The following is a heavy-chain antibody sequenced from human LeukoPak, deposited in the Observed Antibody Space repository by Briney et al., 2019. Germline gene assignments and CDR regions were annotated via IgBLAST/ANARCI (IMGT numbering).Heavy chain of an antibody. CDR2: ISSSSSYI. V-gene: IGHV3-21*01. CDR3: ATMGSTRAFDY. D-gene: IGHD3-16*01. CDR1: GFTFSSYS. Sequence: GGSRRLSCAASGFTFSSYSMNWVRQAPGKGLEWVSSISSSSSYIYYADSVKGRFTISRDNAKNSLYLQMNSLRAEDTAVYYCATMGSTRAFDYWGQGTLVTVSS. J-gene: IGHJ4*02.